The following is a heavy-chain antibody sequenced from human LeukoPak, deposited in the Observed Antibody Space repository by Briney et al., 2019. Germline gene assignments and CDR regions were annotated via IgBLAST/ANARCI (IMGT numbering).Heavy chain of an antibody. CDR3: ATPKGGYNYY. V-gene: IGHV3-7*01. Sequence: GGSLRLSCAASGFTFSSYAMSWVRQAPGKGLEWVANIKQDGSEKYYVDSVKGRFTISRDNAKNSPYLQMNSLRAEDTAVYYCATPKGGYNYYWGQGTLVTVSS. CDR2: IKQDGSEK. J-gene: IGHJ4*02. D-gene: IGHD5-24*01. CDR1: GFTFSSYA.